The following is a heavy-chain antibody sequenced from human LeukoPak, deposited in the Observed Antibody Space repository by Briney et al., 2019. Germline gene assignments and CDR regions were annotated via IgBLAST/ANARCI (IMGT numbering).Heavy chain of an antibody. CDR1: GYTFTGYY. V-gene: IGHV1-2*02. D-gene: IGHD2-15*01. Sequence: ASVKVSCKASGYTFTGYYIHWVRQAPGQGLEWMGWINPNSGGTNYAQKFQGRVTMTRDTSISTAHMELSRLRPDDTAVYYCASGSVVANNWFDPWGQGTLVTVSS. J-gene: IGHJ5*02. CDR2: INPNSGGT. CDR3: ASGSVVANNWFDP.